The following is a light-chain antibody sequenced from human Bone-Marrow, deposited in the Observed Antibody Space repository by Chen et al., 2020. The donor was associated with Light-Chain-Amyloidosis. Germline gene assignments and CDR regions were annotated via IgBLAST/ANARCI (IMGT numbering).Light chain of an antibody. CDR3: QSADSSGTYEVI. J-gene: IGLJ2*01. CDR1: DLPTKY. V-gene: IGLV3-25*03. Sequence: YELTQPPSVSVSPGQTARITCSGDDLPTKYTYWYQQKPGQAPVLVIHRDTERPSGISERFSGSSSGTTATLTISGVQAEDEADYHCQSADSSGTYEVIFGGGTKLTVL. CDR2: RDT.